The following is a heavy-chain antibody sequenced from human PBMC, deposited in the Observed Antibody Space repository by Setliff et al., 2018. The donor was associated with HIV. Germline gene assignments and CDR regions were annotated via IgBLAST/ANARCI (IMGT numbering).Heavy chain of an antibody. CDR3: ATDCAVVGGTGSLDS. D-gene: IGHD1-26*01. CDR2: IKQDGSEK. Sequence: LRLSCAASGFTFSTYWMSWVRHAPGKGLEWVANIKQDGSEKNYMDSVKGRFTISRDNAKNSLYLQMNSLRVEDTAVYYCATDCAVVGGTGSLDSWGQGTPVTVSS. J-gene: IGHJ4*02. CDR1: GFTFSTYW. V-gene: IGHV3-7*05.